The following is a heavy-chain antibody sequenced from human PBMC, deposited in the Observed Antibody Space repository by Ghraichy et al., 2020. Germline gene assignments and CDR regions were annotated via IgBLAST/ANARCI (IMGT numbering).Heavy chain of an antibody. J-gene: IGHJ4*02. CDR3: ARSRRRRDFDY. CDR2: INHSGST. Sequence: SETLSLTCAVYGGSFSGYYWSWIRQPPGKGLEWIGEINHSGSTNYNPSLKSRVTISVDTSKNQFSLKLSSVTAADTAVYYCARSRRRRDFDYWGQGNLVTVSS. CDR1: GGSFSGYY. V-gene: IGHV4-34*01.